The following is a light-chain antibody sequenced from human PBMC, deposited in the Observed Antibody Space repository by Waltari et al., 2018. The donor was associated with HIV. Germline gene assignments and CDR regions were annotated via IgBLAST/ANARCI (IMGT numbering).Light chain of an antibody. CDR2: DDS. CDR3: QVWDTSSDQGV. V-gene: IGLV3-21*02. CDR1: NIEIKT. J-gene: IGLJ2*01. Sequence: SYVLAQPPSVSVAPGQTARTTSGGNNIEIKTVHWYQQKPGQAPVLVVHDDSHRPSGIPERFSGSNSGNTATLTISRVEAGDEADYFCQVWDTSSDQGVFGGGTKLTVL.